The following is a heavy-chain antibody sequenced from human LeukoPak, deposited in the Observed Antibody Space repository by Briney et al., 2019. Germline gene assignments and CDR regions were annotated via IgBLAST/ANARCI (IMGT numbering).Heavy chain of an antibody. D-gene: IGHD1-26*01. CDR1: GGSFSGYY. CDR3: ARVLGSNWFDP. Sequence: SETLSLTCAVYGGSFSGYYWSWIRQPPGKGLEWIGEINHSGSTNYNPPLKSRVTISVDTSKNQFSLKLSSVTAADTAVYYCARVLGSNWFDPWGQGTLVTVSS. V-gene: IGHV4-34*01. CDR2: INHSGST. J-gene: IGHJ5*02.